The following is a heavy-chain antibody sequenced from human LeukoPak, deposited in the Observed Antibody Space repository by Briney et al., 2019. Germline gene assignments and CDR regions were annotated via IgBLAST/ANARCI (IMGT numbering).Heavy chain of an antibody. V-gene: IGHV3-23*01. CDR2: ISGSGGST. D-gene: IGHD3-22*01. J-gene: IGHJ4*02. CDR3: AKLVYSSGYYSNFDY. CDR1: GFTFSSYA. Sequence: GGSLRLSCAASGFTFSSYAMSWVRQAPGKGLEWVSAISGSGGSTYYADSVKGRFTISRDNSKNTLYLQMNSLRAEDTAVYYCAKLVYSSGYYSNFDYWGQGTLVTVSS.